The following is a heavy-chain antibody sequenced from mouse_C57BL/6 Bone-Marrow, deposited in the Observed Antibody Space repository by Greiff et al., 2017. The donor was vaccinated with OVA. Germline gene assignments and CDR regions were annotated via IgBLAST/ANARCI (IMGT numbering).Heavy chain of an antibody. Sequence: QVQLQQSGAELAKPGASVKLSCKASGYTFNNYWMNWVKQRPGQGLEWIGYINPSSGYTKYNQKFKDKATLTADKSSSTAYMQLSSLTYEDSAVYYCARWYYAMDYWGQGTSVTVSS. V-gene: IGHV1-7*01. CDR2: INPSSGYT. CDR1: GYTFNNYW. J-gene: IGHJ4*01. CDR3: ARWYYAMDY.